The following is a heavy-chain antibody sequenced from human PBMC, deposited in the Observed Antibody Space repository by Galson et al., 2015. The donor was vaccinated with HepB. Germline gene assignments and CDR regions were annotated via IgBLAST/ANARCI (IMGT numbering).Heavy chain of an antibody. Sequence: LTCTVSGDSVSSGSYYWSWIRQHPGKGLEWIGCVYYSGSTHYNPSLKTRIAISIDTSKNQFSLKLNSVTAADTAVYYCARGDSSTYYGESLDYWGQGTLVTVSS. CDR2: VYYSGST. V-gene: IGHV4-31*03. CDR1: GDSVSSGSYY. D-gene: IGHD6-13*01. CDR3: ARGDSSTYYGESLDY. J-gene: IGHJ4*02.